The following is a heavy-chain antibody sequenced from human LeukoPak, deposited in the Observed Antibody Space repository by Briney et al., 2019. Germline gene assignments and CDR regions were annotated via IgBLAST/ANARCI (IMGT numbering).Heavy chain of an antibody. Sequence: GGSLRLSCAASGFTFSSYAMSWVRQAPGKGLEWVSAISGSGGSTYYADSVKGRFTISRDNSKNTLYLQMNSLRAEDTAVYYCAKDQLGYDYSGNQLNFDYWGQGTLVTVSS. V-gene: IGHV3-23*01. J-gene: IGHJ4*02. CDR3: AKDQLGYDYSGNQLNFDY. D-gene: IGHD4-23*01. CDR2: ISGSGGST. CDR1: GFTFSSYA.